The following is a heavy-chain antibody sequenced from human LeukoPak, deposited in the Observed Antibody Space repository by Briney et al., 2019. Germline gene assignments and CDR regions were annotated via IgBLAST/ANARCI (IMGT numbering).Heavy chain of an antibody. CDR3: ARDRASRSWFDP. CDR2: IYHSGST. D-gene: IGHD3-10*01. Sequence: PSETLSLTCAVSGGSISSSNWWSWVRQPPEKGLEWIGEIYHSGSTNYNPSLKSRVSISVDKSKNQFSLKLSSVTAADTAVYYCARDRASRSWFDPWGQGTLVTVSS. V-gene: IGHV4-4*02. J-gene: IGHJ5*02. CDR1: GGSISSSNW.